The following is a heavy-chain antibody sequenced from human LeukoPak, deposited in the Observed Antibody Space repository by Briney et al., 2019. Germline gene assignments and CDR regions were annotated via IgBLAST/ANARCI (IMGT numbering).Heavy chain of an antibody. CDR3: ARCSGAGSSWYDAGSSIDY. CDR2: IYYSGST. Sequence: SETLSLTCTVSGGSINIYYWSWIRQPPGEGLEWIGYIYYSGSTNYNPSLKSRVTISMDTSKNQFSLKLNSVTAADTSVYYCARCSGAGSSWYDAGSSIDYWGQGTLVTVSS. CDR1: GGSINIYY. J-gene: IGHJ4*02. V-gene: IGHV4-59*01. D-gene: IGHD6-13*01.